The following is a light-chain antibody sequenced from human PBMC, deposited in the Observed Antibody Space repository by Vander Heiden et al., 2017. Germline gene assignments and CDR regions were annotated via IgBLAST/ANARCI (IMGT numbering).Light chain of an antibody. V-gene: IGKV3-20*01. CDR3: QQDGSSPRT. Sequence: EIVLTQSPGTLSLSPGERATLSCRASQSVTSNYLAWYQQKPGQAPRLLIYGASNRANGIPDFTLTISRLEPEDFAVFYCQQDGSSPRTFGQGTKVEIK. CDR1: QSVTSNY. J-gene: IGKJ1*01. CDR2: GAS.